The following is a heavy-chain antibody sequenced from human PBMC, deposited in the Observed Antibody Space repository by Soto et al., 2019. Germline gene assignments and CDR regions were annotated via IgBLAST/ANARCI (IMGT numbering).Heavy chain of an antibody. D-gene: IGHD2-15*01. Sequence: SETLSLTCTVSGGSISSYYWSWIRQPPGKGLEWIGYIYYSGSTNYNPSLKSRVTISVDTSKNQFSLKLSSVTAAATAVYYCARRHDIVVVVAASFFDYWGQGTLVTVSS. CDR3: ARRHDIVVVVAASFFDY. V-gene: IGHV4-59*12. CDR1: GGSISSYY. CDR2: IYYSGST. J-gene: IGHJ4*02.